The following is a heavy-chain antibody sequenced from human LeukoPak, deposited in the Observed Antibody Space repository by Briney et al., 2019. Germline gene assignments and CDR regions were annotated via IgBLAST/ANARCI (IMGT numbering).Heavy chain of an antibody. CDR2: ISGSGGST. Sequence: GGSLRLSCAASVFTFITYAMSCVRQAPGKGLEWVSAISGSGGSTYYADSVKGRFTISRDNSKNTLYLQMNSLRAEDTAVYYCAKDLGIAVSVHYFDYWGQGTLVTVS. CDR3: AKDLGIAVSVHYFDY. V-gene: IGHV3-23*01. J-gene: IGHJ4*02. D-gene: IGHD6-19*01. CDR1: VFTFITYA.